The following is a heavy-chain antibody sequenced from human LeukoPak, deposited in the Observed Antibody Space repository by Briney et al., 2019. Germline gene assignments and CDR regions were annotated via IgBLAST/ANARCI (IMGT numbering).Heavy chain of an antibody. Sequence: PGGSLRLSCAASGFTFSSYDIHWVRQAPGKGLEWLTSTSHDGSFKYYADSVKGRFTISRDNSENTLFLQMNSLRAEDTAVYYCARDRYSGSYLQTGPCAHWGQGTLVTVSS. CDR2: TSHDGSFK. J-gene: IGHJ4*02. V-gene: IGHV3-30*03. D-gene: IGHD1-26*01. CDR3: ARDRYSGSYLQTGPCAH. CDR1: GFTFSSYD.